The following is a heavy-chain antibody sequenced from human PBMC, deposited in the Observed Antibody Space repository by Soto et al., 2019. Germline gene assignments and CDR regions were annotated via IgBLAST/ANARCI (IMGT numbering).Heavy chain of an antibody. V-gene: IGHV3-74*03. CDR3: ARSDWFDP. CDR2: IKRDGTMT. J-gene: IGHJ5*02. Sequence: EVRLVESGGGLVQPGGSLRLSCAASGFTFSGYWMHWVRQAPGKGLVWVSRIKRDGTMTMYADSVKGRFTISRDNAKKTLYLQMNSLREEDTAVYYCARSDWFDPWGQGTLVIVSS. CDR1: GFTFSGYW.